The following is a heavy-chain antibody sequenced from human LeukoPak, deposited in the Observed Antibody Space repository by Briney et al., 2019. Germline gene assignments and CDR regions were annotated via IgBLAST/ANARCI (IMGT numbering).Heavy chain of an antibody. J-gene: IGHJ4*02. Sequence: PGGSLRLSCAASGFTFSSYAMSWVRQAPGKGLEWVSAISGRGDRTYYADSVTGRFTISRDNSQNTLYLQMNSLRAEDTAVYYCAKEQSSSGFFDYWGQGTLVTVSS. CDR1: GFTFSSYA. CDR3: AKEQSSSGFFDY. V-gene: IGHV3-23*01. CDR2: ISGRGDRT. D-gene: IGHD6-6*01.